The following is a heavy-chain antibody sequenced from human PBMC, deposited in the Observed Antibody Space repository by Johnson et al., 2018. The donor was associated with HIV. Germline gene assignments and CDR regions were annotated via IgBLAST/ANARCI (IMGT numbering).Heavy chain of an antibody. Sequence: EVQLVESGGAVVRPGGSLRVSCGASGFTSADYGMSWVRQAPGKGLEWVSGINRHGGSTGYADSVKGRFTISRDNAKNSLYLQMNSLRAEDTALYYCASTGSGSDDAFDIWGQGTMVTVSS. CDR2: INRHGGST. D-gene: IGHD3-10*01. CDR1: GFTSADYG. J-gene: IGHJ3*02. CDR3: ASTGSGSDDAFDI. V-gene: IGHV3-20*04.